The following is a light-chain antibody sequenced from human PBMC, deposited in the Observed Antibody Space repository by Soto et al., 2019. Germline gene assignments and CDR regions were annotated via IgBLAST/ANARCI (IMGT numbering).Light chain of an antibody. J-gene: IGKJ4*01. V-gene: IGKV1-9*01. CDR1: QGISSY. CDR2: AAS. CDR3: QQLNTYPLT. Sequence: DIQLTQSPSFLSASVGDRVTITCRASQGISSYLDWYQQKPGKAPKLLIYAASSLHGGVPSRFSGSGSGTEFTLTINSLQPEDFATYYCQQLNTYPLTFGGGTKVEI.